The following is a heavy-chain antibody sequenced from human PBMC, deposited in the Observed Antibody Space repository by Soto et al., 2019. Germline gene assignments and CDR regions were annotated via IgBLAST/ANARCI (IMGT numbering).Heavy chain of an antibody. CDR2: IFSSGST. CDR3: AREGSYSAYNFAHGIQLWSFDF. V-gene: IGHV4-4*07. D-gene: IGHD5-12*01. J-gene: IGHJ4*02. Sequence: SETLSLTCTVSGGSINTFYWSWVRQPAGKGLEWIGRIFSSGSTSFNPSLESRVAMPVDTSKNHFSLNLSSVTAADMAVYYCAREGSYSAYNFAHGIQLWSFDFWGQGARVTVSS. CDR1: GGSINTFY.